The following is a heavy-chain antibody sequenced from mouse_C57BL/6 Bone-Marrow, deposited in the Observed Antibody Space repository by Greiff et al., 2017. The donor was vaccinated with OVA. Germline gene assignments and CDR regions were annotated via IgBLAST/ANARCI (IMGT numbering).Heavy chain of an antibody. Sequence: EVKLVESEGGLVQPGSSMKLSCTASGFTFSDYYMAWVRQVPEKGLEWVATINYDGSSTYYLDSLKSRFIISRDNAKNILYLQMSSLKSEDTATYYCARGYYYAMDYWGQGTSVTVSS. CDR3: ARGYYYAMDY. V-gene: IGHV5-16*01. CDR2: INYDGSST. J-gene: IGHJ4*01. CDR1: GFTFSDYY.